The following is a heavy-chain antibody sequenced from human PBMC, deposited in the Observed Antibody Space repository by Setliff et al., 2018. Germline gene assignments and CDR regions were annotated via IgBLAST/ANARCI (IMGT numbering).Heavy chain of an antibody. V-gene: IGHV1-18*01. J-gene: IGHJ4*02. CDR2: IRASNDET. CDR1: GYTFTDYG. CDR3: ARDEIRPITPDY. D-gene: IGHD1-20*01. Sequence: ASVKVSCKTSGYTFTDYGISWVRQAPGQRLEWVGWIRASNDETDYARKFRGRVTMTTDTSTSTAYMEMRSLTSDDTAVYYCARDEIRPITPDYWGQGTLVTVSS.